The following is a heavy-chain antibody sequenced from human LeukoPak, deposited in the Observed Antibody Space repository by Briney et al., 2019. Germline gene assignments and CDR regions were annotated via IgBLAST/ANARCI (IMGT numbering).Heavy chain of an antibody. V-gene: IGHV1-46*01. CDR2: INPSGGST. CDR3: ACDYYDSSGLSGYGMDV. D-gene: IGHD3-22*01. Sequence: ASVKVSCKASGYTFTNYYIHWVRQAPGQGLEWMGIINPSGGSTSHAQKFQGRVTITADESTSTAYMELSSLRSEDTAVYYCACDYYDSSGLSGYGMDVWGQGTTVTVSS. J-gene: IGHJ6*02. CDR1: GYTFTNYY.